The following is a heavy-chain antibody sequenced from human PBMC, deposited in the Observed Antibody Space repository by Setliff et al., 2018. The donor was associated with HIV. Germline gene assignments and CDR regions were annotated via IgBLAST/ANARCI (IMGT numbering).Heavy chain of an antibody. J-gene: IGHJ4*02. V-gene: IGHV4-39*07. Sequence: PSETLSLTCIVSSGSITSSNYYWGWIRQPPGKGLEWIGSILYSGSPYYTPSLKSRVTISVDTSKNQFSLKLSSVTAADTAVYYCARDSRRTMIIVGFDYWGQGTLVTVSS. D-gene: IGHD3-22*01. CDR1: SGSITSSNYY. CDR3: ARDSRRTMIIVGFDY. CDR2: ILYSGSP.